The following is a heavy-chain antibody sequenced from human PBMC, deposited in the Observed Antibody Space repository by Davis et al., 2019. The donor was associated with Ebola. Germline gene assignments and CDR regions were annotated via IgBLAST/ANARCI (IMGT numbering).Heavy chain of an antibody. D-gene: IGHD1-26*01. CDR3: AKGAEHGDY. J-gene: IGHJ4*02. V-gene: IGHV3-7*01. CDR2: IKQDGSEK. Sequence: GESLKISCAASGFTFSSYWMSWVRQAPGKGLEWVANIKQDGSEKYYVDSVKGRFTISRDNAKNSLYLQMNSLRAEDTAVYYCAKGAEHGDYWGQGTLVTVSS. CDR1: GFTFSSYW.